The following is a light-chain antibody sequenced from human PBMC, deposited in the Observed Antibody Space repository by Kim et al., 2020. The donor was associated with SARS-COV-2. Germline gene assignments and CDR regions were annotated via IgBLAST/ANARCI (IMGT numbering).Light chain of an antibody. J-gene: IGKJ1*01. Sequence: EIVLTQSPGTLSLSPGERATLSCRASQSVTSNYLAWYQQRPGQAPSLLIYAASSRATGVPDRFSGSGSGTDFTLTISRLEPEDFAVYYCQQYGNSHLKFGQGNKVDIK. CDR3: QQYGNSHLK. CDR1: QSVTSNY. V-gene: IGKV3-20*01. CDR2: AAS.